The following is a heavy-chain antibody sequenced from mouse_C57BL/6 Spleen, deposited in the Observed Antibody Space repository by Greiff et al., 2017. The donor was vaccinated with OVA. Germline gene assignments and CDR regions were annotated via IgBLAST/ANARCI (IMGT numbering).Heavy chain of an antibody. V-gene: IGHV1-64*01. Sequence: QVQLQQPGAELVKPGASVKLSCKASGYTFTSYWMHWVKQRPGQGLEWIGMIHPNSGSTNYNEKFKSKATLTVDKSSSTAYMQLSSLTSEDSAVYYSARSDWDGYSYWYFDVWGTGTTVTVSS. J-gene: IGHJ1*03. CDR2: IHPNSGST. CDR1: GYTFTSYW. D-gene: IGHD2-3*01. CDR3: ARSDWDGYSYWYFDV.